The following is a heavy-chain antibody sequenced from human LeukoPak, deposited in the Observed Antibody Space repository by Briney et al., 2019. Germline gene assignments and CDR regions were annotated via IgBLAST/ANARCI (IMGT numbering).Heavy chain of an antibody. Sequence: SQTLSLTCAVSGDTVSSNSADWNWLRQSPSRGLEWLGRTYYRSKWYNDYAASVKSRISINPDTSKNHFSLQLNSVTPEDTAVYYCARKYSSTWYDALDIWGQGTMVTVSS. CDR3: ARKYSSTWYDALDI. CDR1: GDTVSSNSAD. CDR2: TYYRSKWYN. V-gene: IGHV6-1*01. D-gene: IGHD6-13*01. J-gene: IGHJ3*02.